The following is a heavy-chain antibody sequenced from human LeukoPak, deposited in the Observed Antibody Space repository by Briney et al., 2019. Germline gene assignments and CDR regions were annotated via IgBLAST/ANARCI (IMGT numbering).Heavy chain of an antibody. CDR3: ANFLGCSSTSCYTDYMDV. CDR2: ISYDGSNK. V-gene: IGHV3-30*18. Sequence: GGSLRLSCAASGFTVSSNYMSWVRQAPGKGLEWVAVISYDGSNKYYADSVKGRFTISRDNSKNTLYLQMNSLRAEDTAVYYCANFLGCSSTSCYTDYMDVWGKGTTVTVSS. CDR1: GFTVSSNY. J-gene: IGHJ6*03. D-gene: IGHD2-2*02.